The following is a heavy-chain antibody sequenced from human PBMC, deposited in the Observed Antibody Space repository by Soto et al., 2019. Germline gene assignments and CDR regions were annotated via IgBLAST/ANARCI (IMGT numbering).Heavy chain of an antibody. CDR1: GGSISSGGYY. CDR3: ARDGAAAAGWFDP. D-gene: IGHD6-13*01. CDR2: IYYSGST. J-gene: IGHJ5*02. Sequence: QVQLQESGPGLVKPSQTLSLTCTVSGGSISSGGYYWSWIRQHPGKGLEWIGYIYYSGSTYYNPSLKSRVXXSXDXSKNQFSLKLSSVTAADTAVYYCARDGAAAAGWFDPWGQGTLVTVSS. V-gene: IGHV4-31*03.